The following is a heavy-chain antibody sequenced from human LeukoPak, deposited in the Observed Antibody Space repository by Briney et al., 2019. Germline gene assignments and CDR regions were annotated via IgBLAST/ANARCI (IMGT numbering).Heavy chain of an antibody. V-gene: IGHV4-59*08. CDR2: IYYSGST. J-gene: IGHJ5*02. Sequence: PSETLSLTCTVSGGSISSYHWSWIRQPPGKGLEWIGYIYYSGSTNYNPSLKSRVTISVDTSKNQFSLKLSSVTAADTAVYYCARLYCSGGSCYFGRFDPWGQGTLVTVSS. CDR3: ARLYCSGGSCYFGRFDP. D-gene: IGHD2-15*01. CDR1: GGSISSYH.